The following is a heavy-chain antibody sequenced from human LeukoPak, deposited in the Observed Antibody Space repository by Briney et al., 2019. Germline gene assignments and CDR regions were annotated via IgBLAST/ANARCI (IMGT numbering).Heavy chain of an antibody. CDR2: IKQDGSEK. V-gene: IGHV3-7*01. CDR3: ARERSSSWNGDAFDI. Sequence: GGSLRLSCAASGFTFSSYWMSWVRQAPGKGLEWVANIKQDGSEKYYVDSVKGRFTISRDNAKNSLYLQMNSLRAEDTAVYYCARERSSSWNGDAFDIWGQGTMVTVSS. CDR1: GFTFSSYW. D-gene: IGHD6-13*01. J-gene: IGHJ3*02.